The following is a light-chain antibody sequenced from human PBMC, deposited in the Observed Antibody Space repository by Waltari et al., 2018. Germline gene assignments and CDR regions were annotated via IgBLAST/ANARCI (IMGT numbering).Light chain of an antibody. J-gene: IGLJ2*01. CDR1: SPNIGRSH. CDR2: RNN. Sequence: QSVLTQPPSASGTPGQRVTISCSGSSPNIGRSHVYWYQQLPGTAPKLLIYRNNQRPSPVPDRFSGSKSGTSASLAISGLRSEDEADYYCATWDDSLRGPVFGGGTKLTVL. CDR3: ATWDDSLRGPV. V-gene: IGLV1-47*01.